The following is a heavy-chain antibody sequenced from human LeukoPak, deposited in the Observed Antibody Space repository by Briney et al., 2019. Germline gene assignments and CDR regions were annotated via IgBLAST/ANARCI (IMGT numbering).Heavy chain of an antibody. Sequence: GSLRLSCVAFGFTFSTCPMHWVRQAPGKGLELVSSIDSNGGRTYYADSMKGRFTMSRDNSKNTVYLQMDSLRAEDTAVYYCANNYYDSSGPFDYWGQGTLVTVSS. CDR1: GFTFSTCP. V-gene: IGHV3-64*02. CDR2: IDSNGGRT. CDR3: ANNYYDSSGPFDY. J-gene: IGHJ4*02. D-gene: IGHD3-22*01.